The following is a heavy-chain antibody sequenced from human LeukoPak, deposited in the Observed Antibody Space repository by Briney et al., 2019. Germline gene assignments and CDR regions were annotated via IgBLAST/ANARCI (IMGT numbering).Heavy chain of an antibody. CDR3: AVYSPGAYCGGDCYSYYFDY. J-gene: IGHJ4*02. Sequence: GESLKISCKGSGYSFTSYWVGWVRQMPGKGLEWMGIIYPGDSDTRYSPSFQGQLTISADKSISTAYLQWSSLKASDAAMCYCAVYSPGAYCGGDCYSYYFDYWGQGTLVTVSS. CDR2: IYPGDSDT. CDR1: GYSFTSYW. D-gene: IGHD2-21*02. V-gene: IGHV5-51*01.